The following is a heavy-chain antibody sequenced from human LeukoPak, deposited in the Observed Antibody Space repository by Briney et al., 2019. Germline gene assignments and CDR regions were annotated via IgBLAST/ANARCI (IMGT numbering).Heavy chain of an antibody. Sequence: PSETLSLTCAVYGGSFSGYYWSWIRQPPGKGLEWIGEINHSGSTNYNPSLKSRVTISVDTSKNQFSLKLSSVTAADTAVYYCARRSGPPGWFDPWGQGTLVTVSS. CDR3: ARRSGPPGWFDP. J-gene: IGHJ5*02. CDR2: INHSGST. CDR1: GGSFSGYY. D-gene: IGHD3-10*01. V-gene: IGHV4-34*01.